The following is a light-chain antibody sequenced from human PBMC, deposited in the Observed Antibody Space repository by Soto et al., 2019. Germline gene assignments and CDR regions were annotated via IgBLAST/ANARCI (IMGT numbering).Light chain of an antibody. CDR3: QQTHAVPLT. J-gene: IGKJ5*01. V-gene: IGKV1-39*01. CDR2: CAS. CDR1: QPISNY. Sequence: DVQMTQSPSSLSASVGDRVTITCRASQPISNYLNWYQQKAGEAPKVLIFCASSLQSGVPSKFSGSGYGTDFTLIINNLHPDDFATYYCQQTHAVPLTFGQGTRL.